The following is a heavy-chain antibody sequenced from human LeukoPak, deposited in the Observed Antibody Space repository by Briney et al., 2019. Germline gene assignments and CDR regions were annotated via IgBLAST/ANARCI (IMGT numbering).Heavy chain of an antibody. Sequence: ASVKVSCKASGYTFTSYGISWVRQAPGQGLEWMGWISAYNGNTNYAQKLQGRVTMTTDTSTSTAYMELRSLRSDDTAVYYCARCYDSSGYYSPSYYYYGMDVWGQGTTVTVSS. CDR1: GYTFTSYG. J-gene: IGHJ6*02. V-gene: IGHV1-18*01. CDR3: ARCYDSSGYYSPSYYYYGMDV. CDR2: ISAYNGNT. D-gene: IGHD3-22*01.